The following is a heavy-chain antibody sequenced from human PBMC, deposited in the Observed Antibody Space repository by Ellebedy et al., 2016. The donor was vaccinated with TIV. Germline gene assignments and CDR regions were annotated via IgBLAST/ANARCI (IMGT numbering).Heavy chain of an antibody. CDR2: ISWNSGSI. CDR3: ANSRALVAAAFDY. D-gene: IGHD2-15*01. J-gene: IGHJ4*02. Sequence: SLKISCAASGFTFDDYAMHWVRQAPGKGLEWVSGISWNSGSIGYADSVKGRFTISRDNAKNSLYLQMNSLRAEDTALYYCANSRALVAAAFDYWGQGTLVTVSS. V-gene: IGHV3-9*01. CDR1: GFTFDDYA.